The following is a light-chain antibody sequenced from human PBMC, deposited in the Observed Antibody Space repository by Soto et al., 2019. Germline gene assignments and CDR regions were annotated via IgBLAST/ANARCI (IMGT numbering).Light chain of an antibody. CDR3: HQHKSGPLT. V-gene: IGKV3-11*01. CDR2: QTS. J-gene: IGKJ1*01. Sequence: EIVLTQSPSTLSSFPGDRVTISCRASQYINNNLAWYQHKPGKTPRLLIYQTSIWAADIPARFSASGSGTDFTLTISGVQPEDVAPYYCHQHKSGPLTFGQGTKVDIK. CDR1: QYINNN.